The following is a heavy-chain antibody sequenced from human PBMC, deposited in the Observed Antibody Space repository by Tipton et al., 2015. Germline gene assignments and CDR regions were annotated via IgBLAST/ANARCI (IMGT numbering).Heavy chain of an antibody. D-gene: IGHD3-22*01. J-gene: IGHJ2*01. V-gene: IGHV4-59*12. CDR2: IYYTGSA. CDR3: ARDRYYHSRGMDYWYFDL. CDR1: GGFISSYQ. Sequence: TLSLTCTVSGGFISSYQWTWIRQPPGKGLEWIGNIYYTGSANYNPSLQSRVTMSVDTSKNQFSLKLSSVTAADTAVYYCARDRYYHSRGMDYWYFDLWGRGSLVTVSS.